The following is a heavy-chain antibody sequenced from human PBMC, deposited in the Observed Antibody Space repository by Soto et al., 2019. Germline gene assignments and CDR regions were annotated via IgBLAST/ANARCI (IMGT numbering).Heavy chain of an antibody. CDR3: ARDTTYYYGSGSYYKSWFDP. CDR1: GGSISSYY. D-gene: IGHD3-10*01. V-gene: IGHV4-59*01. J-gene: IGHJ5*02. CDR2: IYYSGST. Sequence: SETLSLTCTVSGGSISSYYWSWIRQPPGKGLEWIGYIYYSGSTNYNPSLKSRVTISVDTSKNQFSLKLSSVTAADTAVYYCARDTTYYYGSGSYYKSWFDPWGQGTLVTVS.